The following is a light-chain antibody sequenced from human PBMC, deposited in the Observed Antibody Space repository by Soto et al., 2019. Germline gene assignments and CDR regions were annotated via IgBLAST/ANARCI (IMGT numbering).Light chain of an antibody. CDR2: GAS. CDR1: QSVDSTY. J-gene: IGKJ1*01. CDR3: QYYDTFRT. Sequence: IVLTQSPGTLSLSPGERATQSCRASQSVDSTYLTWYQQKPGQAPRLLIYGASGRATGIPDRFSGSGSGTDFTLTISRLEPEDFAVYYCQYYDTFRTFGQGTKVEIK. V-gene: IGKV3-20*01.